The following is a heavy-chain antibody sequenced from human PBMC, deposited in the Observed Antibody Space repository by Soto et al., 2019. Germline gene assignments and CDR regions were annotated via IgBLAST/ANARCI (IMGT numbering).Heavy chain of an antibody. CDR2: IYYSGST. J-gene: IGHJ4*02. Sequence: SETLSLTCTVSGGSISSSSYYWGWIRQPPGKGLEWIGSIYYSGSTYYNPSLKSRVTISVDTSKNQFSLKLSSVTAADTAVYYCASLLLGELSSENFDYWGQGTLVTVSS. CDR3: ASLLLGELSSENFDY. D-gene: IGHD3-16*02. CDR1: GGSISSSSYY. V-gene: IGHV4-39*01.